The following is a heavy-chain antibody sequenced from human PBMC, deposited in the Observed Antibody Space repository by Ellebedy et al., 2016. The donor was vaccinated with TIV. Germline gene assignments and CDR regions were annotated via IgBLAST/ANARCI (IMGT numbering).Heavy chain of an antibody. CDR1: GGSFSGYY. D-gene: IGHD3-3*02. CDR3: ASSHFWSGLIDY. J-gene: IGHJ4*02. V-gene: IGHV4-34*01. Sequence: SETLSLTXAVYGGSFSGYYWSWIRQPPGKGLEWIGEINHSGSTNYNPSLKSRVTISVDTSKNQFSLNLSSVTAADTAVYYCASSHFWSGLIDYWGQGTLVTVSS. CDR2: INHSGST.